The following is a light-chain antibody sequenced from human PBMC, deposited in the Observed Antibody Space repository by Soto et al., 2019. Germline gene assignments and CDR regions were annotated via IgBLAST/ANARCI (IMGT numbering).Light chain of an antibody. V-gene: IGLV2-14*01. J-gene: IGLJ1*01. Sequence: QSALSQPASVSGSPGQSITISCTGTSSDVGGYKYVSWYQHQPGKATKLIIYEVSNRPSGVSNRFSGSKSGNTASLTISGIQTEDEADYYCGSITSSSTSVFGTGTKLTVL. CDR3: GSITSSSTSV. CDR1: SSDVGGYKY. CDR2: EVS.